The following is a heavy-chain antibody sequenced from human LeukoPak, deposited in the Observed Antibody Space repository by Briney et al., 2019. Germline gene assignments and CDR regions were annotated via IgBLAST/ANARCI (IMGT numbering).Heavy chain of an antibody. V-gene: IGHV4-4*07. CDR3: ARESGSYGSSWYWFDP. J-gene: IGHJ5*02. D-gene: IGHD6-13*01. Sequence: PSETLSLTCTVSGGSISSYYWSWIRQPAGKGLEWIGRIYTSGSTNFNPSLKSRVTMSVDTSKNQFSLKLSSVTAADTAVYYCARESGSYGSSWYWFDPWGQGTLVTVSS. CDR1: GGSISSYY. CDR2: IYTSGST.